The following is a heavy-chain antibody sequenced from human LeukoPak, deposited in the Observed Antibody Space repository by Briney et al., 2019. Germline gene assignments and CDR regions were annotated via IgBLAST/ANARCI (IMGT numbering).Heavy chain of an antibody. CDR3: ARDTLGEGEDTNYAVYYFDY. CDR2: LSSSSSVI. J-gene: IGHJ4*02. CDR1: GFTFSTYA. Sequence: GGSLRLSCAASGFTFSTYAMDWVRQAPGKGLEWVSYLSSSSSVIYHADSVKGRFTISRDSAKNSLYLQMNSLRTDDTAVYYCARDTLGEGEDTNYAVYYFDYWGQGTVVTVSS. V-gene: IGHV3-48*01. D-gene: IGHD3-10*01.